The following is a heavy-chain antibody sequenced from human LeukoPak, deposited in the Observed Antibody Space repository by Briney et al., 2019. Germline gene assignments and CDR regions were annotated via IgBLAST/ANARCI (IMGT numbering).Heavy chain of an antibody. V-gene: IGHV4-34*01. CDR1: GGSFSGYY. J-gene: IGHJ4*02. D-gene: IGHD6-13*01. Sequence: SETLSLTCAVYGGSFSGYYWSWIRQPPGKGLEWIGEINHSGSTYYNPSLKSRVTISVDTSKNQFSLKLSSVTAADTAVYYCARSLPARIAAAGNFIDYWGQGTLVTVSS. CDR2: INHSGST. CDR3: ARSLPARIAAAGNFIDY.